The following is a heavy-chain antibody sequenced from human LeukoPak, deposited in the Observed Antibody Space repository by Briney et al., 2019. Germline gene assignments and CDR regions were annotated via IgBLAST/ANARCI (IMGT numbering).Heavy chain of an antibody. CDR3: AREVYDSKFSLDN. J-gene: IGHJ4*02. V-gene: IGHV3-48*03. CDR1: GFTFSSYE. D-gene: IGHD3-22*01. Sequence: PGGSLRLSCAASGFTFSSYEMNWVRQAPGKGLEWVSSISSSGSTKYYADSLKGRFTISRDNARNSLYLQMNSLRAEDTAVYYCAREVYDSKFSLDNWGQGTLVTVSS. CDR2: ISSSGSTK.